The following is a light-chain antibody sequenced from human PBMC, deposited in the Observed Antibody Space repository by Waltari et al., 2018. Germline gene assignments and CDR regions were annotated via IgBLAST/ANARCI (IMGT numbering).Light chain of an antibody. CDR2: WAS. CDR1: TSVFLSSSNKNY. J-gene: IGKJ2*01. CDR3: LQYFDVPQT. Sequence: VMTQSPDSLAVSLGEGATLTCMYSTSVFLSSSNKNYVAWYQHKPGQPPKLLIYWASNREAGVPDRFTCIGSGTQFTFTISSLQAEDVAFYFCLQYFDVPQTVGQGTKLEI. V-gene: IGKV4-1*01.